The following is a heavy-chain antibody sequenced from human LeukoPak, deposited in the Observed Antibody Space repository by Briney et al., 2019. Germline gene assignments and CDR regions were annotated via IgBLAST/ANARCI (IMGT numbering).Heavy chain of an antibody. J-gene: IGHJ5*02. V-gene: IGHV4-4*02. CDR1: GDSISSSNW. CDR2: IYHSGRT. CDR3: ARDKRLLVRWGFDP. Sequence: PSETLSLTCAVSGDSISSSNWWSWVRQPPGKGLEWIGEIYHSGRTNYNPSLNGRVTISVDKYNNQFSLKLSSVTAADTAVYYCARDKRLLVRWGFDPWGQGTLVTVSS. D-gene: IGHD3-10*01.